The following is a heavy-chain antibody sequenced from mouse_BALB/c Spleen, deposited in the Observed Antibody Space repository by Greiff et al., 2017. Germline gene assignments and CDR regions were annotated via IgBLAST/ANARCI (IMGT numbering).Heavy chain of an antibody. D-gene: IGHD4-1*01. Sequence: EVQRVESGGGLVQPGGSRKLSCAASGFTFSSFGMHWVRQAPEKGLEWVAYISSGSSTIYYADTVKGRFTISRDNPKNTLFLQMTSLRSEDTAMYYCARSGTGYFDYWGQGTTLTVSS. J-gene: IGHJ2*01. CDR3: ARSGTGYFDY. CDR2: ISSGSSTI. CDR1: GFTFSSFG. V-gene: IGHV5-17*02.